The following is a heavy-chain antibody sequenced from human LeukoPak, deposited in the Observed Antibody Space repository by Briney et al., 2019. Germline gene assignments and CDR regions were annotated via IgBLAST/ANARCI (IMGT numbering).Heavy chain of an antibody. D-gene: IGHD5-12*01. Sequence: SETLSLTCTVSGGSINSYYWSWIRQPAGKGLEWIGRIYASGSTNYNPSLKSRVTMSVDTSKNHFSLKLSSVTAADTAVYYCARQNSGYDLGPFAYWGQGILVIVSS. CDR2: IYASGST. V-gene: IGHV4-4*07. J-gene: IGHJ4*02. CDR3: ARQNSGYDLGPFAY. CDR1: GGSINSYY.